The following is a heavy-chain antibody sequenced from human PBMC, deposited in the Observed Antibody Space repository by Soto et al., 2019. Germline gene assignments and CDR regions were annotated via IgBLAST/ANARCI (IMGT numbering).Heavy chain of an antibody. CDR2: MHTGGNEK. V-gene: IGHV3-33*08. CDR3: ARDADTTGHYSHFDL. Sequence: QVQLVESGGGVVQPGGSLRLSCAASGFTFSYYGFHWVRQAPGKGLEWVAVMHTGGNEKYYVDSVKGRSTVSRDDSRKMVYLEMSGLRAEDTAEYFCARDADTTGHYSHFDLWGRGALVAVS. CDR1: GFTFSYYG. D-gene: IGHD3-9*01. J-gene: IGHJ4*02.